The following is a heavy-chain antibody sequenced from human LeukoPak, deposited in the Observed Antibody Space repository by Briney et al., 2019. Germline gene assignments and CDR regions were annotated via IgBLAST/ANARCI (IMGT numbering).Heavy chain of an antibody. J-gene: IGHJ3*02. V-gene: IGHV4-39*01. CDR1: GGSINSSTNY. D-gene: IGHD1-26*01. CDR3: ARQRIGTYYVDAFDI. CDR2: VYYSKTVYYSGDT. Sequence: SETLSLTCTVSGGSINSSTNYWAWIRQAPGKGPEWMWSVYYSKTVYYSGDTYYNPSFTSRVTTSVDTSKNQFSLKLTSVTAADTAVYYCARQRIGTYYVDAFDIWGLGTMVTVSS.